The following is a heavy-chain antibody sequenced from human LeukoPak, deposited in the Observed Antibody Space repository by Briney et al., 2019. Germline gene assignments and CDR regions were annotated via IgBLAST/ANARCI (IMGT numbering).Heavy chain of an antibody. J-gene: IGHJ3*02. V-gene: IGHV3-53*01. CDR1: VFTDSRNY. CDR2: IYRGGRT. CDR3: ASHQGKWELRLAFDI. D-gene: IGHD1-26*01. Sequence: GGSLRLSRAAPVFTDSRNYMSWVRQARGRGLEWVSVIYRGGRTYYADYVKGRFTISRDNSKNTLYLQMNSLKAEDTAVYYCASHQGKWELRLAFDIWGQGTMVTVSS.